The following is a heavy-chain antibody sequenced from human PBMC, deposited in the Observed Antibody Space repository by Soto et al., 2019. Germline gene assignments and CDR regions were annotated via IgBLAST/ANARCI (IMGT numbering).Heavy chain of an antibody. CDR2: ISYDGSNK. CDR1: GFTFSSYA. J-gene: IGHJ4*02. D-gene: IGHD5-18*01. Sequence: GGSLRLSCAASGFTFSSYAMHWVRQAPGKGLEWVAVISYDGSNKYYADSVKGRFTISRDNSKNTLYLQMNSLRAEDTAVYYCAREGYSYGFHYWGQGTLVTVSS. V-gene: IGHV3-30-3*01. CDR3: AREGYSYGFHY.